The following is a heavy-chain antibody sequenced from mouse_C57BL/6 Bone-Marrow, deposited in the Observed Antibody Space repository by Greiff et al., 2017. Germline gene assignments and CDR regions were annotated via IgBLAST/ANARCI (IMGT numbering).Heavy chain of an antibody. D-gene: IGHD2-4*01. V-gene: IGHV5-12*01. CDR1: GFTFSDYY. CDR3: ASLYYDYDRGYYYAMDY. J-gene: IGHJ4*01. CDR2: ISTGGGST. Sequence: EVKLQESVPVLFPPLSSLKLSCAASGFTFSDYYMYWVRQTPEQRLEWVAYISTGGGSTYYPDTVKGRFTISRDNAKNTLYLQMSRLKSEDTAMYYCASLYYDYDRGYYYAMDYWGQGTSVTVSS.